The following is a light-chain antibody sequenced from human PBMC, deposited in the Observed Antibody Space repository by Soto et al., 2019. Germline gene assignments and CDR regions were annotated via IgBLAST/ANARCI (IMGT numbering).Light chain of an antibody. Sequence: SVLTQPSSVSGSPGQSITISCTGTSSDVGGYNYVSWYQQHPGKAPKLMIYDVSKRPSGVSNRFSGPKSGNPASLTIPALQAEDEADYYCSPYTSSSTPLYVFGTGTRVTVL. CDR1: SSDVGGYNY. V-gene: IGLV2-14*01. CDR2: DVS. CDR3: SPYTSSSTPLYV. J-gene: IGLJ1*01.